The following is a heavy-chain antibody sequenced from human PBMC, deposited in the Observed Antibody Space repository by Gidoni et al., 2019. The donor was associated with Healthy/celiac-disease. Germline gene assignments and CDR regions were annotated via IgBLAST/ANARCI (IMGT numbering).Heavy chain of an antibody. Sequence: QVQLVQSGAEVTKPGASVNVPCKASGDTFTSYGISWVRQAPGQVLEWMGWIRAYNGNTNIAQKLQGRVTMTTDTYTSTAYMELRSLRSDDTAGYYCARGDGEQWLEDFDYWGQGTLVTVSS. CDR3: ARGDGEQWLEDFDY. V-gene: IGHV1-18*04. D-gene: IGHD6-19*01. J-gene: IGHJ4*02. CDR1: GDTFTSYG. CDR2: IRAYNGNT.